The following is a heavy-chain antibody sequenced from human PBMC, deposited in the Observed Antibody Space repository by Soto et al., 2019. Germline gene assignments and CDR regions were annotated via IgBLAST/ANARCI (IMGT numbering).Heavy chain of an antibody. CDR1: GFTVSSNY. J-gene: IGHJ6*02. V-gene: IGHV3-53*01. CDR2: IYSGGST. D-gene: IGHD2-15*01. CDR3: ARSGEYCSGGSCYPNYYYYGMDV. Sequence: GGSLRLSCAASGFTVSSNYMSWVRQAPGKGLEWVSFIYSGGSTYYADSVKGRFTISRDNSKNTLYLQMNSLRAEDTAVYYCARSGEYCSGGSCYPNYYYYGMDVWGQGTTVTVSS.